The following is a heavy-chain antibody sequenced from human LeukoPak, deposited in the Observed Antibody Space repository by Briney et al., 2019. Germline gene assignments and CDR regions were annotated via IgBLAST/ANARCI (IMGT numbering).Heavy chain of an antibody. V-gene: IGHV4-59*12. D-gene: IGHD3-22*01. CDR2: IYYSGST. CDR3: ARGLRDSSGYYVFDY. CDR1: GGSISSYY. J-gene: IGHJ4*02. Sequence: SETLSLTCTISGGSISSYYWSWIRQPPGKGLEWIGYIYYSGSTNYSPSLKSRVTISVDTSKNQFSLKLSSVTAADTAVYYCARGLRDSSGYYVFDYWGQGTLVTVSS.